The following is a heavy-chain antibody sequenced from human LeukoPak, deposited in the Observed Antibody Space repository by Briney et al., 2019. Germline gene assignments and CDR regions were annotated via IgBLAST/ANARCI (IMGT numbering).Heavy chain of an antibody. CDR1: GGSISGYY. Sequence: SETLSLTCTVSGGSISGYYWSWIRQPPGKGLEWIGYIYYSGSTNYNPSLKSRVTISVDTSKNQFSLKLSSVTAADTAVYYCARLIYSSSWVFDYWGQGTLVTVSS. J-gene: IGHJ4*02. V-gene: IGHV4-59*08. CDR2: IYYSGST. D-gene: IGHD6-13*01. CDR3: ARLIYSSSWVFDY.